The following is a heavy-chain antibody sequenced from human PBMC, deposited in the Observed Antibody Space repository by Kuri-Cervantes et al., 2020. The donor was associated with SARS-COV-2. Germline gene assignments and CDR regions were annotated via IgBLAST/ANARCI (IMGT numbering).Heavy chain of an antibody. V-gene: IGHV1-69*13. J-gene: IGHJ2*01. CDR1: GGTFSSYA. CDR2: IIPIFGTA. D-gene: IGHD3-3*01. Sequence: SVKVSCKASGGTFSSYAISWVRQAPGQGLEWMGRIIPIFGTANYAQKFQGRVTITADESTSTAYMELSGLRSEDTAVYYCTGDLPYSNTIFGVVPSHYCYFDLWGRGTLVTVSS. CDR3: TGDLPYSNTIFGVVPSHYCYFDL.